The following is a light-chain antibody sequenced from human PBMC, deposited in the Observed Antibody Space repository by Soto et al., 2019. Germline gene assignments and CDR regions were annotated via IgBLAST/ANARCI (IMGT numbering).Light chain of an antibody. CDR3: QQYNNSPGT. J-gene: IGKJ1*01. CDR2: GAS. Sequence: EIVMTESPATLSVSPGERATLSCRASQSVSSNLAWYQQKPGQAPRLLIYGASTRATGIPARFSGSGSGTEFTLTISSLQSEDFAVYSSQQYNNSPGTFGQGTKVDIK. V-gene: IGKV3-15*01. CDR1: QSVSSN.